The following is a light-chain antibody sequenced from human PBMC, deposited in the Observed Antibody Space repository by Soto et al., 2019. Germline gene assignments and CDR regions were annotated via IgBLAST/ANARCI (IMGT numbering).Light chain of an antibody. CDR1: QPISSW. Sequence: DIQITQSQSSVSASVGDTVTITCRASQPISSWLAWYQQTPGKAPKLLIYAASDLQSGVPSRFSGSGSGTDFTLTITSLQPEDFATYYCQEANSFPPTWTFGQGTKVDI. CDR3: QEANSFPPTWT. J-gene: IGKJ1*01. V-gene: IGKV1-12*01. CDR2: AAS.